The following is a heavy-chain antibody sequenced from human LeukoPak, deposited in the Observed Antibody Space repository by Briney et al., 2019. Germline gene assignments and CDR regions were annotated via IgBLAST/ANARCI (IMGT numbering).Heavy chain of an antibody. CDR1: GYTFTGYY. CDR3: ASGWVAGTGY. CDR2: INLNSGGT. J-gene: IGHJ4*02. V-gene: IGHV1-2*02. D-gene: IGHD6-19*01. Sequence: ASVKVSCKASGYTFTGYYMHWVRQAPGQGREWMGWINLNSGGTNYAQKFQGRVTMTRDPSISTAYMELSRLRSDDPAVYYCASGWVAGTGYWGQGTLVTVSS.